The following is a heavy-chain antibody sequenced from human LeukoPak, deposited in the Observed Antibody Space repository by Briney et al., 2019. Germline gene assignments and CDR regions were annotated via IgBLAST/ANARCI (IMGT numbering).Heavy chain of an antibody. V-gene: IGHV4-34*01. Sequence: SETLSLTCAVYGGSFSGYYWSWIRQPPGKGLEWIGEINHSGSTNYNPSLKSRVTISVDTSKNQFSLKLSSVTAADTAVYYCARDKVDKLDSSGVFDYWGQGTLVTVSS. J-gene: IGHJ4*02. CDR1: GGSFSGYY. D-gene: IGHD3-22*01. CDR3: ARDKVDKLDSSGVFDY. CDR2: INHSGST.